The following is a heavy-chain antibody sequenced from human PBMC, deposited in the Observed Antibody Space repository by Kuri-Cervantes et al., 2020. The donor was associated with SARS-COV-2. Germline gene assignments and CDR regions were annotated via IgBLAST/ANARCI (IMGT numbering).Heavy chain of an antibody. V-gene: IGHV4-39*02. D-gene: IGHD6-19*01. CDR3: ARESSDWLGTFDV. J-gene: IGHJ3*01. Sequence: GSLRLSCTVSGGSISSSSYYWGWIRQPPGKGLEWIGSIYYSGSTYYNPSLKSRVTISVDTSKNQFSLNLNSLTAADTGVYYCARESSDWLGTFDVWGQGTVVTVSS. CDR1: GGSISSSSYY. CDR2: IYYSGST.